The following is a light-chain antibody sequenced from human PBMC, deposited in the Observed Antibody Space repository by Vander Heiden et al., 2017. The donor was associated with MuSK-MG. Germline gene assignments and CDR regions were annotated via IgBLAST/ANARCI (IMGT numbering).Light chain of an antibody. CDR1: QSISSW. Sequence: DIQMTQSPSTLSASVGDRVTITCRASQSISSWLAWYQQKPGKAPKLLIYRASGLEGGVPSRFSGSGSGTEFTLTISGLQPDDFATYYCQQDDRYSQTFGQWTKLEIK. V-gene: IGKV1-5*03. J-gene: IGKJ2*01. CDR3: QQDDRYSQT. CDR2: RAS.